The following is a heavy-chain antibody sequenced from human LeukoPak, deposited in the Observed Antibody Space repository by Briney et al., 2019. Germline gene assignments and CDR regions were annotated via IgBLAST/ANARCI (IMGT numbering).Heavy chain of an antibody. Sequence: SQTLSLTCTVSGGSISSGSYFWSWIRQPAGKGLEWIGRIYTSGSTNYNPSLKSRVTISVDTSKNQFSLKLSSVTAADTAVYYCAREGHDRGSIDYWGQGTLVTVSS. V-gene: IGHV4-61*02. J-gene: IGHJ4*02. D-gene: IGHD3-10*01. CDR1: GGSISSGSYF. CDR3: AREGHDRGSIDY. CDR2: IYTSGST.